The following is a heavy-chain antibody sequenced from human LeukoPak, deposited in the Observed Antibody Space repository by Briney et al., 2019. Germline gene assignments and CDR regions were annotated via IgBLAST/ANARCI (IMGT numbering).Heavy chain of an antibody. V-gene: IGHV1-18*01. J-gene: IGHJ3*02. Sequence: ASVKVSCKASGYTFTSYGISWVRQAPGQGLEWMGWISAYNGNTNYAQKLQGRVTMTTDTSTSTAYMELRSLRSDDTAVYHCASCNAGGDCFDDAFDIWGQGTMVTVSS. D-gene: IGHD2-21*02. CDR1: GYTFTSYG. CDR3: ASCNAGGDCFDDAFDI. CDR2: ISAYNGNT.